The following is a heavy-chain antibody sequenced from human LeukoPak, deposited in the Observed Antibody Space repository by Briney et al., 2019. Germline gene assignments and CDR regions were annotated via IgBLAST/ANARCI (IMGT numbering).Heavy chain of an antibody. CDR3: ARIRNGYGDFFPFDY. J-gene: IGHJ4*02. CDR1: GFSLSNARMG. CDR2: ILSNDEK. Sequence: SGPTLVKPTETLTLTCTVSGFSLSNARMGVSWIRQPSGKALGWLVHILSNDEKSYSTSLKRRLTISKDTSKSQVVLTMTNIYPEDPATYYCARIRNGYGDFFPFDYWGQGTLVTVSS. V-gene: IGHV2-26*01. D-gene: IGHD4-17*01.